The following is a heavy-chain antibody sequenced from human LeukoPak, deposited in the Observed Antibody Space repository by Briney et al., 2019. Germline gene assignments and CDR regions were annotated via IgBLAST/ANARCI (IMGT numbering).Heavy chain of an antibody. CDR1: GYSFTSYW. CDR2: IYPGDSDT. CDR3: AGGLSVTTYVY. V-gene: IGHV5-51*01. D-gene: IGHD4-17*01. Sequence: GESLKISCKGSGYSFTSYWIGWVRQMPGKGLEWMGIIYPGDSDTRYSPSFQGQVTISADKSISTAYMELSRLRSDDTAVYYCAGGLSVTTYVYWGQGTLVTVSS. J-gene: IGHJ4*02.